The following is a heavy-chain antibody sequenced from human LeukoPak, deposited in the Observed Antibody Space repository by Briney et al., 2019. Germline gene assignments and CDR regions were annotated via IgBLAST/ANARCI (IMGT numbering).Heavy chain of an antibody. Sequence: GGSLRLSCAASGFTISGYWMHWVRQAPGKGLVWVSRINKDGSITSYADSVKGRFTISRDNAKNTLYLQMNSLRAEDTAVYYCARSDWFDPWGQGTLVTVSS. J-gene: IGHJ5*02. CDR1: GFTISGYW. CDR3: ARSDWFDP. CDR2: INKDGSIT. V-gene: IGHV3-74*01.